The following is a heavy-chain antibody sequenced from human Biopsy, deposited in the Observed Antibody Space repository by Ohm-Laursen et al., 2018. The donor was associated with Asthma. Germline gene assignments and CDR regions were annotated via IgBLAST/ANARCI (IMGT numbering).Heavy chain of an antibody. CDR1: GMSVSDHY. CDR3: AGGRYCSGASCLYGMDV. D-gene: IGHD2-15*01. V-gene: IGHV3-11*01. CDR2: IGIKGTSI. J-gene: IGHJ6*02. Sequence: SLRLSCAASGMSVSDHYMTWLRQSPGKGLEWLSHIGIKGTSIYYADSVKGRFTISRDNAKNSLFLQMNGLRADDTAVYFCAGGRYCSGASCLYGMDVWGQGTTVSGSS.